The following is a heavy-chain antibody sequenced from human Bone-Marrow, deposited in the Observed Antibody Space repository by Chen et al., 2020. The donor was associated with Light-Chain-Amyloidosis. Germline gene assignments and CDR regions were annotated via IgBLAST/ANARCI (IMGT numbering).Heavy chain of an antibody. J-gene: IGHJ4*02. CDR2: INPNSGGT. Sequence: QVQLVQSGAEVKKPGASVKVSCKASGYTFTGYYMHWVRQAPGQGLEWMGGINPNSGGTNYAQKFQGRVTMTRDTSISTAYMELSRLRSDDTAVYYCARVPDYDFWSGYNDYWGQGTLVTVSS. V-gene: IGHV1-2*02. D-gene: IGHD3-3*01. CDR3: ARVPDYDFWSGYNDY. CDR1: GYTFTGYY.